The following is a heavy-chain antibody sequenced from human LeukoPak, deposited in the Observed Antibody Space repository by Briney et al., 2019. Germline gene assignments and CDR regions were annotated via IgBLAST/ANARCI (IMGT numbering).Heavy chain of an antibody. CDR3: ARDVYYYGSGSPDDAFDI. V-gene: IGHV3-11*04. CDR2: ISSSGSTI. CDR1: GFTFSDYY. Sequence: GGSLRLSCAASGFTFSDYYMSWIRQAPGKGLERVSYISSSGSTIYYADSVKGRFTISRDNAKNSLYLQMNSLRAEDTAVYYCARDVYYYGSGSPDDAFDIWGQGTMVTVSS. J-gene: IGHJ3*02. D-gene: IGHD3-10*01.